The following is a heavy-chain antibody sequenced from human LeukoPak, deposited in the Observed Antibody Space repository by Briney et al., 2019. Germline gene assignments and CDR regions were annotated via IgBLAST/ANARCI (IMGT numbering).Heavy chain of an antibody. J-gene: IGHJ3*02. Sequence: GGSLRLSCAASGFTFSSYWMSWVRQAPGKGLEWVSYISSSSSTIYYADSVKGRFTISRDNSKNTLYLQMNSLRAEDTAVYYCAKGGVGVYNWNYAAFDIWGQGTMVTVSS. V-gene: IGHV3-48*01. D-gene: IGHD1-7*01. CDR2: ISSSSSTI. CDR1: GFTFSSYW. CDR3: AKGGVGVYNWNYAAFDI.